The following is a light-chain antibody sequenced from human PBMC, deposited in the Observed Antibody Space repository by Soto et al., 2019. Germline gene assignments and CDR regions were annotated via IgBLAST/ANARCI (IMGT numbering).Light chain of an antibody. J-gene: IGKJ1*01. Sequence: EIVLTQSPGTLSLSPGERATLSCRASQSIRSNYVAWYQQKPGQGPRLLIYGASSRATSIPDRFSGSGSGTDFTLIISRLEPEDFAMYYCQQYGSSPRTFGQGTKVDIK. CDR1: QSIRSNY. CDR2: GAS. CDR3: QQYGSSPRT. V-gene: IGKV3-20*01.